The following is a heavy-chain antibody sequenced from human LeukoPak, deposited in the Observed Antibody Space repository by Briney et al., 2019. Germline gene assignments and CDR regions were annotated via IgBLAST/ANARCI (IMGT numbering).Heavy chain of an antibody. CDR1: GFTFSSYS. D-gene: IGHD1-7*01. J-gene: IGHJ3*02. CDR2: ISSSSSYI. CDR3: ARDFRLELRSWSAFDI. V-gene: IGHV3-21*01. Sequence: GGSLRLSCAASGFTFSSYSMNWVRQAPGKGLEWVSSISSSSSYIYYADSVKGRFTISRDNAKNSLYLQMNSLRAEDTAVYYCARDFRLELRSWSAFDIWGRGTLVTVSS.